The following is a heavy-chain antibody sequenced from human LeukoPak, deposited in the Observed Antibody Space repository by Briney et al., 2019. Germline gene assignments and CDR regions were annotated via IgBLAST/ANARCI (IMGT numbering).Heavy chain of an antibody. CDR1: GYTLTELS. V-gene: IGHV1-24*01. CDR2: FDPEDGET. J-gene: IGHJ4*02. D-gene: IGHD6-25*01. Sequence: GASVKVSCKVSGYTLTELSMHWVRQAPGKGLEWMGGFDPEDGETIYAQKFQGRVTMTEDTSTDTAYMELSSLRSEDTAVYYCATVKGIAASRYIDRLFDYWGQGTLVTVSS. CDR3: ATVKGIAASRYIDRLFDY.